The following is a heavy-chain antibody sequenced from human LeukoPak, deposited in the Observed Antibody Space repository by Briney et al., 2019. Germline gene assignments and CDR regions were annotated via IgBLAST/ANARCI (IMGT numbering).Heavy chain of an antibody. CDR1: GFSFSEYS. CDR2: IGPGSDTI. D-gene: IGHD2-21*01. J-gene: IGHJ4*02. Sequence: GGSLRLSCAASGFSFSEYSVNWVRQSPGKGLGWLSYIGPGSDTISYADSVRGRFTISRDNAKNSLYLQMNSLRADDTALYYCVRDHLWFLDYWGQGTLVTVSS. V-gene: IGHV3-48*04. CDR3: VRDHLWFLDY.